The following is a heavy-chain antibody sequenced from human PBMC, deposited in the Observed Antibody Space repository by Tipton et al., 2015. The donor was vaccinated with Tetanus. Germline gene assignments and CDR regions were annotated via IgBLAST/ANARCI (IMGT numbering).Heavy chain of an antibody. CDR2: IYYSGST. Sequence: SLTCTVSGGPISSYYWSWIRQPPGKGLEWIGYIYYSGSTNYNPSLKSRVTISVDTSKNQFSLKLSSVTAADTAVYYCARGTGDYWGQGTLVTVSS. J-gene: IGHJ4*02. D-gene: IGHD1-14*01. CDR1: GGPISSYY. V-gene: IGHV4-59*01. CDR3: ARGTGDY.